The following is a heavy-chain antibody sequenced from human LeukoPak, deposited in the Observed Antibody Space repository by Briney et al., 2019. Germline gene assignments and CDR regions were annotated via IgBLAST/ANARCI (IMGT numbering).Heavy chain of an antibody. CDR2: ISYDGSNK. V-gene: IGHV3-30-3*01. D-gene: IGHD6-13*01. CDR1: GFTFSSYA. CDR3: ARDPPIAAAGSGMDV. J-gene: IGHJ6*02. Sequence: PGGSLRLSCAASGFTFSSYAMSWVRQAPGKGLEWVAVISYDGSNKYYADSVKGRFTISRDNSKNTLYLQMNSLRAEDTAVYYCARDPPIAAAGSGMDVWGQGTTVTVSS.